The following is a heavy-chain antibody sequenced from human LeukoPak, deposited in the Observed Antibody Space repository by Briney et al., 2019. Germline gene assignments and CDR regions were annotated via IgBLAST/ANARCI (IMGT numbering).Heavy chain of an antibody. J-gene: IGHJ4*02. Sequence: PGGSLRLSCAASGFTFSIYAMSWVRQAPGKGLEWVSAISATDSRPYYADSVKGRFTISRDNSKSTLYLQLNGLRGEDTAIYYCAREFRYYDILTGYYFDYWGQGTLVTVSS. CDR3: AREFRYYDILTGYYFDY. D-gene: IGHD3-9*01. CDR2: ISATDSRP. V-gene: IGHV3-23*01. CDR1: GFTFSIYA.